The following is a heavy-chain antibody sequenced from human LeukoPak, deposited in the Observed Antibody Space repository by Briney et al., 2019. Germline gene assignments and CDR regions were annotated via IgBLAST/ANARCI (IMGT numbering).Heavy chain of an antibody. CDR1: GFTFSSYS. CDR3: ARGAPSGYYEY. V-gene: IGHV3-48*04. J-gene: IGHJ4*02. Sequence: GGSLRLSCAASGFTFSSYSMNWVCQAPGKGLEWVSYISSSSSTIYYADSVKGRFTISRDNAKNPLYLQMNGLRAEDTAVYYCARGAPSGYYEYWGQGTLVTVSS. CDR2: ISSSSSTI. D-gene: IGHD3-22*01.